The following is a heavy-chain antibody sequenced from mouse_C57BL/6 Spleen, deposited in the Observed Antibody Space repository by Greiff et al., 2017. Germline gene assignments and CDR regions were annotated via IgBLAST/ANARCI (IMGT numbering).Heavy chain of an antibody. CDR3: AREDGSSSWFAY. Sequence: ESGPGLVKPSQSLSLTCSVTGYSITSGYYWNWIRQFPGNKLEWMGYISYDGSNNYNPSLKNRISITRDTSKNQFFLKLNSVTTEDTATXYCAREDGSSSWFAYWGQGTLVTVSA. CDR2: ISYDGSN. D-gene: IGHD1-1*01. V-gene: IGHV3-6*01. CDR1: GYSITSGYY. J-gene: IGHJ3*01.